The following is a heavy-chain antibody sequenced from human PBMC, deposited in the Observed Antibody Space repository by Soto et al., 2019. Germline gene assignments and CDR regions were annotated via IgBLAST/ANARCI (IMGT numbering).Heavy chain of an antibody. CDR1: GGTFSSYA. CDR3: ARVADSGSYHSDS. Sequence: QVQLVQSGAEVKKPGSSVKVSCKASGGTFSSYAISWVRQAPGQGLEWMGGIIPIFGTANYAQKFQGRVTITADESTSTAYMDLSSLSSEDTAVYYGARVADSGSYHSDSWGQGTLVTVSS. D-gene: IGHD1-26*01. J-gene: IGHJ4*02. V-gene: IGHV1-69*01. CDR2: IIPIFGTA.